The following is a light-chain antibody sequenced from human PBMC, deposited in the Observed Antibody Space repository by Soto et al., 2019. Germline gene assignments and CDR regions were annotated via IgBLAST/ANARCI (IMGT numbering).Light chain of an antibody. CDR2: DAS. CDR3: QQYSSYYS. V-gene: IGKV1-5*01. CDR1: QSISGW. Sequence: DIQMTQSPSTLSASVGDRVTITCRASQSISGWLAWYQQKPGKAPNLLISDASSLESGVPSRFSGSGSGTEVTLIISGLQPDDFATYYCQQYSSYYSVGQGTKLEIK. J-gene: IGKJ2*01.